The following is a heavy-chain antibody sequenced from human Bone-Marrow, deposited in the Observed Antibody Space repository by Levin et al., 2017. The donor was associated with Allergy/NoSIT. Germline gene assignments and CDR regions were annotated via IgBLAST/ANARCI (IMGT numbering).Heavy chain of an antibody. CDR3: ARDRDD. V-gene: IGHV3-66*01. D-gene: IGHD5-24*01. CDR2: IYSGGDT. J-gene: IGHJ4*02. Sequence: GESLKISCAASGFTVSNNYMRWVRQAPGKGLEWVSHIYSGGDTDYADSVKGRFTVSRDNSKNTLYLQMNSLRAEDRAVYYCARDRDDWGQGTLVTVSS. CDR1: GFTVSNNY.